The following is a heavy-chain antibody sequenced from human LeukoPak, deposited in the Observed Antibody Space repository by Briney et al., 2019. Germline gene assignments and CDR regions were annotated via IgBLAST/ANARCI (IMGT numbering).Heavy chain of an antibody. J-gene: IGHJ4*02. CDR1: DGSISNSL. Sequence: PSETLSLTCTVPDGSISNSLWNWVWQPPGKGLEWIAHIHTSGSTNYNPAFKSRVPLSVDTSKSQFSLRLNSVTASDTAVYYCANSYDGKIVPFDNWGQGTLVTVSS. D-gene: IGHD4-23*01. CDR3: ANSYDGKIVPFDN. V-gene: IGHV4-4*09. CDR2: IHTSGST.